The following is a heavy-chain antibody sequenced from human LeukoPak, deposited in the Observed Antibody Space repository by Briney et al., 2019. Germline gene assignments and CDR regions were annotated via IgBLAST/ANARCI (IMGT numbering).Heavy chain of an antibody. Sequence: GGSLRLSCAASGFTFSSYWMHWVRQAPGKGLVWVSRIKSDGSSTSYADSVKGRFTISRDNAKNSLYLQMNSLRAEDTAVYYCARGAPYCSGGSCMYYFDYWGQGTLVTVSS. CDR3: ARGAPYCSGGSCMYYFDY. D-gene: IGHD2-15*01. CDR2: IKSDGSST. V-gene: IGHV3-74*01. J-gene: IGHJ4*02. CDR1: GFTFSSYW.